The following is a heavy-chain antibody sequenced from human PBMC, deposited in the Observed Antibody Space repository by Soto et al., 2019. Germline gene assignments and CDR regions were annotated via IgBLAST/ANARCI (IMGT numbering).Heavy chain of an antibody. CDR1: GGSIRSYY. CDR3: ARRYGDAVDY. CDR2: IYYSGSI. J-gene: IGHJ4*02. D-gene: IGHD4-17*01. V-gene: IGHV4-59*01. Sequence: SETLSLTCTVSGGSIRSYYWSWIRQPPGKGLEWIGYIYYSGSINYNPSLKSRVTISVDTSKNQFSLKLSSVTAADTAVYYCARRYGDAVDYWGQGTLVTVSS.